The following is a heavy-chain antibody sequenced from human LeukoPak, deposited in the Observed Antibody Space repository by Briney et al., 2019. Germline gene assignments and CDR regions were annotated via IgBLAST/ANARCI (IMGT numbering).Heavy chain of an antibody. J-gene: IGHJ4*02. D-gene: IGHD6-13*01. CDR1: GFTFSSYG. CDR2: IWYDGSNK. Sequence: PGGSLRLSCAASGFTFSSYGMHWVRQAPGKGLEWVAVIWYDGSNKYYADSVKGRFTISRDNSKNTLYLQMNSLRAEDTAVYYCAREGLNYSSSCYSDYWGQGTLVTVSS. CDR3: AREGLNYSSSCYSDY. V-gene: IGHV3-33*01.